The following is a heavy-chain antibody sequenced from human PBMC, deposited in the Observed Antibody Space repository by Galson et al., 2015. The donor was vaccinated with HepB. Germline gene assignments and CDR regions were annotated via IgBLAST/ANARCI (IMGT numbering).Heavy chain of an antibody. CDR1: EYNFTNYW. CDR2: IYPGDSDT. Sequence: QSGAEVKKPGESLKISCKGSEYNFTNYWIGWVRQVPGKGLEWMGIIYPGDSDTRYSTSFQGQVTISADKSISTAYLQWTSLKASDTAMYYFTRQWGLSAAVLKPMDVWGQGTTVTVSS. V-gene: IGHV5-51*01. D-gene: IGHD2-2*01. CDR3: TRQWGLSAAVLKPMDV. J-gene: IGHJ6*02.